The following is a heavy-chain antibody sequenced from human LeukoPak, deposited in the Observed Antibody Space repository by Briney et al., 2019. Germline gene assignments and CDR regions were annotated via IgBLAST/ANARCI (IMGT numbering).Heavy chain of an antibody. CDR1: GYTFTDYF. V-gene: IGHV1-2*02. Sequence: ASVKVSCKASGYTFTDYFMHWVRQAPGQGLEWMGWINPNSDGTNYAQKFQGRVTMTRDTSISTAYMELSRLRSDDTAVYYCAYEDHFHRKTGTTTLEHWVEGTLLTVSS. CDR2: INPNSDGT. CDR3: AYEDHFHRKTGTTTLEH. D-gene: IGHD1-1*01. J-gene: IGHJ4*02.